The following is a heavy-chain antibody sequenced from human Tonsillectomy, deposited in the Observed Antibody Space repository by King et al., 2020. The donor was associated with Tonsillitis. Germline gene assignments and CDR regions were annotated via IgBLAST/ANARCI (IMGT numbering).Heavy chain of an antibody. V-gene: IGHV1-2*02. J-gene: IGHJ3*02. CDR1: GYTFTGYH. CDR2: INPNSGGT. CDR3: ARSLVVVPAAYDVFDI. Sequence: VQLVESGAEVKKPGASLKVSCKASGYTFTGYHMHWVRQAPGQGLEWMGWINPNSGGTNYAQKFQGRVTVTRDTSISTAYMELSRLTSDDTAVYYCARSLVVVPAAYDVFDIWGQGTMVTVSS. D-gene: IGHD2-2*01.